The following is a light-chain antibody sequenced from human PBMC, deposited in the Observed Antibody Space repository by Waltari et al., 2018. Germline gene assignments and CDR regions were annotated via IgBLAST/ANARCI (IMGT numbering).Light chain of an antibody. CDR2: LNSDGSH. CDR1: SGHSSYV. J-gene: IGLJ2*01. V-gene: IGLV4-69*01. CDR3: QTWGTGIYVV. Sequence: QLVLTQSPSASASLGASIKLTCTLSSGHSSYVIAWHQQQPEKGPRFLMKLNSDGSHSKGGGIPGRFSGSSSGAERYLTIASLQSEDEADECCQTWGTGIYVVFGGGTKLTVL.